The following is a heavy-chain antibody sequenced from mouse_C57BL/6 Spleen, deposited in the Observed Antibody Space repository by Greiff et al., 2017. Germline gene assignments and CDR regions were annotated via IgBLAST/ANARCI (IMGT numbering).Heavy chain of an antibody. CDR2: IHPNSGST. J-gene: IGHJ3*01. CDR1: GYTFTSYW. D-gene: IGHD1-1*01. CDR3: APTVVATDWFAY. Sequence: QVHVKQPGAELVKPGASVKLSCKASGYTFTSYWMHWVKQRPGQGLEWIGMIHPNSGSTNYNEKFKSKATLTVDKSSSTAYMQLSSLTSEDSAVYYCAPTVVATDWFAYWGQGTLVTVSA. V-gene: IGHV1-64*01.